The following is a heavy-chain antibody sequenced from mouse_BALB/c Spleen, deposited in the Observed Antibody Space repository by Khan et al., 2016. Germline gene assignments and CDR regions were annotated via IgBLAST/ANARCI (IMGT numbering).Heavy chain of an antibody. J-gene: IGHJ2*01. Sequence: EVQLQESGPELVKPGASVKMSCKASGYTFTSYVMHWVKQKPGQGLEWIGYINPYNDGTKYKEKFKGKATLTSDKSSSTAYMELSSLTSEYSAVYYCSRPTWTYDFVYWCQHTTLTVSS. CDR2: INPYNDGT. D-gene: IGHD4-1*02. V-gene: IGHV1S136*01. CDR3: SRPTWTYDFVY. CDR1: GYTFTSYV.